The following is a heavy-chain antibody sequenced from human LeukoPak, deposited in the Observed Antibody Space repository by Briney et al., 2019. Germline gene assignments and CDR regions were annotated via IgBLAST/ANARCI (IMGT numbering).Heavy chain of an antibody. CDR2: INHSGST. CDR3: ARGKFTMVRGVIRVWFDP. Sequence: PSETLSLTCAVYGGSFSGYYWSWIRQPPGKGLEWIGEINHSGSTNYNPSLKSRVTISVDTSKNQFSLKLSSVTAADTAVYYCARGKFTMVRGVIRVWFDPWGQGTLVTVSS. D-gene: IGHD3-10*01. V-gene: IGHV4-34*01. CDR1: GGSFSGYY. J-gene: IGHJ5*02.